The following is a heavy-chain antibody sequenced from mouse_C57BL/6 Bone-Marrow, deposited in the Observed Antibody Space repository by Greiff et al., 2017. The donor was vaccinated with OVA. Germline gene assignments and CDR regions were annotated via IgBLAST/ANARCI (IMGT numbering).Heavy chain of an antibody. CDR1: GYTFTSYG. V-gene: IGHV1-81*01. Sequence: VQLQQSGAELARPGASVKLSCKASGYTFTSYGISWVKQRTGQGLEWIGEIYPRSGNTYYNEKFKGKATLTADKSSSTAYMELRSLTSEDSAVYLCARRKINWDAMDYWGQGTSVTVSS. CDR3: ARRKINWDAMDY. D-gene: IGHD4-1*01. CDR2: IYPRSGNT. J-gene: IGHJ4*01.